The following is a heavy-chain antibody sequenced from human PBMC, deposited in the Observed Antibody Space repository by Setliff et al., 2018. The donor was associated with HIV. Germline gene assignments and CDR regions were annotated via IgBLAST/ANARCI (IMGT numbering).Heavy chain of an antibody. D-gene: IGHD3-16*01. J-gene: IGHJ3*01. CDR2: TGPYNGRT. CDR1: GYMFIAYG. Sequence: ASVKVSCKTSGYMFIAYGMSWVRRAPGQGLEWMGWTGPYNGRTEYAQEFQGRVSLTIDTSASTAYMELRSLRSDDTAVYYCARDDGGYNYAEVFDVWGQGTMVTVSS. CDR3: ARDDGGYNYAEVFDV. V-gene: IGHV1-18*01.